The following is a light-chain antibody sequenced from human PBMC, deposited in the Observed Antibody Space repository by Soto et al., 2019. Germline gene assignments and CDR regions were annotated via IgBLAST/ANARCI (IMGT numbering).Light chain of an antibody. Sequence: EIVMTQSPATLSVSPGERATLSCRASQSVSSNLAWYQQKPGQAPRLLIYGASSRATGIPDRSSGSGSGTDFTLTISRLEPEDFAVYFCQQYGSSPVTFGQGTKVDI. J-gene: IGKJ1*01. CDR3: QQYGSSPVT. V-gene: IGKV3-20*01. CDR2: GAS. CDR1: QSVSSN.